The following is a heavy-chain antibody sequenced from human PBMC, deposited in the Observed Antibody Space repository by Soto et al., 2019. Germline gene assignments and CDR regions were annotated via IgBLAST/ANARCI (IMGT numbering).Heavy chain of an antibody. CDR3: ARVIGGYDYYYYYGMDV. CDR2: IYYRGST. J-gene: IGHJ6*02. D-gene: IGHD5-12*01. CDR1: GGSISSYY. Sequence: QVQLQESGPGLVKPSETLSLTCTVSGGSISSYYWSWIRQPPGKGLEWIGYIYYRGSTNYNPSLKSRFPISVATTKNQFSLKLSSVTAADTAVYYCARVIGGYDYYYYYGMDVWGQGTTVTVSS. V-gene: IGHV4-59*01.